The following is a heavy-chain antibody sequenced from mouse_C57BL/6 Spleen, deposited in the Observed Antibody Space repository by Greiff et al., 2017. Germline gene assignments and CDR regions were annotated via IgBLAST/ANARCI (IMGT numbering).Heavy chain of an antibody. CDR2: IYPRSGNT. CDR1: GYTFTSYG. J-gene: IGHJ2*01. V-gene: IGHV1-81*01. Sequence: VQLQQSGAELARPGASVKLSCKASGYTFTSYGISWVKQRTGQGLEWIGEIYPRSGNTYYNEKFKGEATLTADKSSSTAYMELRSLTSEDSAVYFCARGGLGPHFDYWGQGTTLTVSS. CDR3: ARGGLGPHFDY. D-gene: IGHD4-1*01.